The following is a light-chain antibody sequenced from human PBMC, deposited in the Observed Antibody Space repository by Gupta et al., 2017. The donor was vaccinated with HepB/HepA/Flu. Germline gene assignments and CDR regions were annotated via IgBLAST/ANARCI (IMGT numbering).Light chain of an antibody. Sequence: QSVLTQPPSPSVSPGQRVGISCSGTTYNIGRNSVYWYQQLPGTAPKILIYRSDQRPSGVPDRFSGSKSGTSAALAISGLRSDDEADYYCAVWDDSLSGGVFGGGTKLTVL. J-gene: IGLJ2*01. CDR1: TYNIGRNS. CDR3: AVWDDSLSGGV. CDR2: RSD. V-gene: IGLV1-47*01.